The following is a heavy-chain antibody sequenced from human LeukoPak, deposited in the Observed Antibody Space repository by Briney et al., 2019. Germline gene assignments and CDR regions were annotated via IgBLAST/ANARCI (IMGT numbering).Heavy chain of an antibody. J-gene: IGHJ4*02. D-gene: IGHD3-22*01. Sequence: SETLSLTCTVSGGSISSSSYYWGWIRQPPGKGLEWIGSIYYSGSTYYNPSLKSRVTISVDTSKNQFSLKLSSETAADTAVYYCARHAPYYYDSTGYSTWGQGTLVTVSS. V-gene: IGHV4-39*01. CDR1: GGSISSSSYY. CDR3: ARHAPYYYDSTGYST. CDR2: IYYSGST.